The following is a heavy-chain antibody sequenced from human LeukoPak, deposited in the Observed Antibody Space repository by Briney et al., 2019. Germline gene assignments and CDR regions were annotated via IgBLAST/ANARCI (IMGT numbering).Heavy chain of an antibody. D-gene: IGHD1-7*01. Sequence: GGYLRLYCAASAFTFSSYEMNWVRQAPGKGLEWVSYISSSGSTIYYADYVKGRFTIYRDNAKNSLYLQMNSLRAEDTAVYYCARDSYRAELPFDYWGQGTLVTVSS. V-gene: IGHV3-48*03. CDR3: ARDSYRAELPFDY. CDR2: ISSSGSTI. J-gene: IGHJ4*02. CDR1: AFTFSSYE.